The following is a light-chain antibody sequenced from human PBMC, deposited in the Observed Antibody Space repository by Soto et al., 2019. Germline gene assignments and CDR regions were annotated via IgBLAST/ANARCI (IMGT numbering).Light chain of an antibody. V-gene: IGLV2-11*01. CDR3: FSYAGSYTVV. Sequence: QSVLTQPRSVSGSPGQSVTISCTGTSSDVGGYNYVSWYQQHPGKAPKLMIYDVSKRPSGVPDRFSGSKSGNTASLTISGLQAEDEADYYCFSYAGSYTVVFGGATKLTVL. CDR2: DVS. J-gene: IGLJ3*02. CDR1: SSDVGGYNY.